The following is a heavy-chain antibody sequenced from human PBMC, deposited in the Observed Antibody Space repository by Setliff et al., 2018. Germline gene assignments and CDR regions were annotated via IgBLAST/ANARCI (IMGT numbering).Heavy chain of an antibody. CDR3: ARDYLGCSGGSCYENGMDV. CDR1: GGTFSSYA. V-gene: IGHV1-18*01. CDR2: ISAYNGNT. D-gene: IGHD2-15*01. J-gene: IGHJ6*02. Sequence: GASVKVSCKASGGTFSSYAISWVRQAPGQGLEWMGWISAYNGNTNYAQKLQGRVTMTTDTSTSTAYMELRSLRSDDTAVYYCARDYLGCSGGSCYENGMDVWGQGTTVTVSS.